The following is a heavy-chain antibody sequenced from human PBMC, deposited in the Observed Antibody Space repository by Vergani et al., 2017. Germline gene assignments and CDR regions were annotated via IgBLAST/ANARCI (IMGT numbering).Heavy chain of an antibody. CDR3: ALLLASDAFDI. Sequence: QLQLQESGPGLVKPSETLSLTCTVSGGSISSSSYYWGWIRQPPGKGLEWIGCIYYSGSTYYNPSLKSRVTISVDTAKNQFSLKLSSVTAADTAVYYCALLLASDAFDIWGQGTMVTVSS. CDR2: IYYSGST. J-gene: IGHJ3*02. V-gene: IGHV4-39*01. D-gene: IGHD2-15*01. CDR1: GGSISSSSYY.